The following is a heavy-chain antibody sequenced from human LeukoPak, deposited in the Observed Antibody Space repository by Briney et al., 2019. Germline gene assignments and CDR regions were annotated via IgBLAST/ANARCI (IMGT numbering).Heavy chain of an antibody. CDR1: GGTFSSYA. CDR3: ARGEVWGMTTLAFDI. D-gene: IGHD3-16*01. V-gene: IGHV1-69*05. J-gene: IGHJ3*02. CDR2: IIPIFGTA. Sequence: ASVKVSCKASGGTFSSYAISWVRQAPGQGLEWMGGIIPIFGTANYAQKFQGRVTMTRDMSTSTVYMELSSLRSEDTAVYYCARGEVWGMTTLAFDIWGQGTMVTVSS.